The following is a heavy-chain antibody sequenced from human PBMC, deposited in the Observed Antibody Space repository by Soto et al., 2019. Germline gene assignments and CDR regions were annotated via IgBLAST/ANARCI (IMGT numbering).Heavy chain of an antibody. CDR1: GFTFSSYG. Sequence: PGESLKISCAASGFTFSSYGMHWVRQAPGKGLEWVAVISYDGSNKYYADSVKGRFTISRDNSKNTLYLQMNSLRAEDTAVYYCAKGRPRITVIVVAYIWFDPWSQGTLVTVSS. V-gene: IGHV3-30*18. D-gene: IGHD3-22*01. CDR2: ISYDGSNK. J-gene: IGHJ5*02. CDR3: AKGRPRITVIVVAYIWFDP.